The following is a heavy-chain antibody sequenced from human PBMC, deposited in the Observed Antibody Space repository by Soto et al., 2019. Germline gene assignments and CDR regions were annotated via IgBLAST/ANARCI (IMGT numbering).Heavy chain of an antibody. CDR2: ISAYNGNT. Sequence: QVQLVQSGAEVKKPGASVKVSCKASGYTFTSYGISWVRQAPGKGLEWMGWISAYNGNTNHAEKLQGSFSMTSDTPSSTADMALTTLRSDERAGYYCARDGYYDSSGDRSDFDYWGQGAL. CDR1: GYTFTSYG. D-gene: IGHD3-22*01. CDR3: ARDGYYDSSGDRSDFDY. V-gene: IGHV1-18*01. J-gene: IGHJ4*02.